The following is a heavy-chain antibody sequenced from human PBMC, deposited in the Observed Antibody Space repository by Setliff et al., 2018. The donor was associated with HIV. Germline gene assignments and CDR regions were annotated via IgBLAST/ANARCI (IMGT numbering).Heavy chain of an antibody. CDR1: GGSFNSRSYY. CDR2: IFYSGIT. J-gene: IGHJ3*02. CDR3: ARSKTFYDFWGGYYTHGAFKI. V-gene: IGHV4-39*01. D-gene: IGHD3-3*01. Sequence: SETLSLTCTVSGGSFNSRSYYWGWIRQPPGKGLEWIGSIFYSGITYYNPSLKSRVTISVDTSKNQFSLNLTSVTAADTAVYSCARSKTFYDFWGGYYTHGAFKIWGLGTMVTVSS.